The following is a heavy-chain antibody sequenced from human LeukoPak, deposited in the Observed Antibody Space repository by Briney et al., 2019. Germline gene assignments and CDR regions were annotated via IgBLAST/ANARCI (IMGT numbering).Heavy chain of an antibody. V-gene: IGHV3-53*01. CDR3: ARGEKYYDFWSAPNYMGV. CDR2: IYSGGST. CDR1: GFTFSSYA. J-gene: IGHJ6*03. D-gene: IGHD3-3*01. Sequence: PGGSLRLSCAASGFTFSSYAMHWVRQAPGKGLEWVSVIYSGGSTYYADSVKGRFTISRDNSKNTLYLQMNSLRAEDTAVYYCARGEKYYDFWSAPNYMGVWGKGTTVTVSS.